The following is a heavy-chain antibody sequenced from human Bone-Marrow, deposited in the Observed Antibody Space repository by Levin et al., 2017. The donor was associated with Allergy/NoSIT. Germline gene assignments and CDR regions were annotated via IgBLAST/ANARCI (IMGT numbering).Heavy chain of an antibody. J-gene: IGHJ6*02. CDR1: GGSISSYY. D-gene: IGHD2-2*01. V-gene: IGHV4-59*01. CDR2: IYYSGST. Sequence: SETLSLTCTVSGGSISSYYWSWIRQPPGKGLEWIGYIYYSGSTNYNPSLKSRVTISVDTSKNQFSLKLSSVTAADTAVYYCARTPIVVVPAAPYVYYYYYGMDVWGQGTTVTVSS. CDR3: ARTPIVVVPAAPYVYYYYYGMDV.